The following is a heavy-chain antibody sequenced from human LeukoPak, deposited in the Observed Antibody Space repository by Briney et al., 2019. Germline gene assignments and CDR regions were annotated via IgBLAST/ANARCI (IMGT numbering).Heavy chain of an antibody. CDR1: GFTFSSYA. Sequence: GGSLRLSCAASGFTFSSYAMHWVRQVPGKGLEWVAVISYDGSNKYYADSVKGRFTISRDNSKNTLYLQMNSLRAEDTAVYYCARWELLEEFDYWGQGTLVTVSS. CDR3: ARWELLEEFDY. J-gene: IGHJ4*02. V-gene: IGHV3-30-3*01. D-gene: IGHD2-15*01. CDR2: ISYDGSNK.